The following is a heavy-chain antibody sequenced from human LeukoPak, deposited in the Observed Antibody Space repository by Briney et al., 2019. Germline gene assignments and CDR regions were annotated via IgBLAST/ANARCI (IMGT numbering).Heavy chain of an antibody. D-gene: IGHD3-16*01. CDR2: LIPVFGTT. CDR1: GGTYHSYG. J-gene: IGHJ4*02. CDR3: ARHQGAGEYPFDY. V-gene: IGHV1-69*13. Sequence: GASVKVSCKASGGTYHSYGIIWVRQAPGQGLEWMGGLIPVFGTTNFAQKFQDRITITADDSMTEVYMELSSLRSDDTAVYYCARHQGAGEYPFDYWGQGTLVTVAS.